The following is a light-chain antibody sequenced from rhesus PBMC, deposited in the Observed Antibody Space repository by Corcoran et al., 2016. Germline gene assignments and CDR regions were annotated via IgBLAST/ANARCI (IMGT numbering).Light chain of an antibody. V-gene: IGKV3S9*01. Sequence: EIVMTQSPATLSLSPGERATLSCRASQSVSSYVAWYRQKPEQAPRLLIYGASSRATGIPDRFSGRGSGTDFTLTISSLEPEDFAVYYCQQYSNWPFTFGPGTKLDIK. CDR1: QSVSSY. CDR2: GAS. CDR3: QQYSNWPFT. J-gene: IGKJ3*01.